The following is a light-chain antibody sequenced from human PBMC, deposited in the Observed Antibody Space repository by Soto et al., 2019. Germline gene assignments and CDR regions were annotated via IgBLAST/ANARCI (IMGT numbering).Light chain of an antibody. Sequence: EIVLTQSPGTLSLSPGERATLSCRASQSVSNNYLAWYQQKPGQAPRRLIFGASGRATGIPDRFSGSGSGTDFTLTISRLEAEDFAVYYCQQYGTSPTFGQGTKVEIK. J-gene: IGKJ1*01. CDR3: QQYGTSPT. CDR2: GAS. CDR1: QSVSNNY. V-gene: IGKV3-20*01.